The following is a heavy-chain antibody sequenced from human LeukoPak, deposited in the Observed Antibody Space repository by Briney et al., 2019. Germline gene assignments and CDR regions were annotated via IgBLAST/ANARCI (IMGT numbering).Heavy chain of an antibody. D-gene: IGHD1-26*01. V-gene: IGHV3-7*01. CDR2: IKVDGSEK. CDR3: AREIPGGATTLDY. J-gene: IGHJ4*02. CDR1: GFTLSGYW. Sequence: GGSLRLSCAASGFTLSGYWMSWVRQAPGKGLEWVANIKVDGSEKNYVDSVKGRLTISRDNAKNSLYLQMNSLRVEDTAVYYCAREIPGGATTLDYWGQGTLVTVSS.